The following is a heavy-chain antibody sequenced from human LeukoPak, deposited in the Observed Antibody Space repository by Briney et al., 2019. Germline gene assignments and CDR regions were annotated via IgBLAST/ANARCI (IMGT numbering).Heavy chain of an antibody. Sequence: GGSLRLSWAVSGFTFSSFGMSWVRQAPGKGLEWVSTISSRGYSTYYADSMKSRFTITRDNSKNTIYLKLNSLRAEDTAVYYCARDPGDYYDSSREDYWGQGTLVTVSS. V-gene: IGHV3-23*01. CDR3: ARDPGDYYDSSREDY. J-gene: IGHJ4*02. D-gene: IGHD3-22*01. CDR2: ISSRGYST. CDR1: GFTFSSFG.